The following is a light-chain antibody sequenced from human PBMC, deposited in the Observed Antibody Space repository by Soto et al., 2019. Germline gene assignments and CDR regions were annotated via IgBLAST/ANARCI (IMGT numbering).Light chain of an antibody. J-gene: IGKJ1*01. Sequence: DIQMTQSPSTLSASVGDRVTIACRASQSISNYLAWYQQKPGKAPKLLIYKASSLESGVPSRFNGSGSGTEFTLTISSLQPDDFATYYCQQYNSYSWTFGQGTKVEIK. CDR2: KAS. CDR3: QQYNSYSWT. V-gene: IGKV1-5*03. CDR1: QSISNY.